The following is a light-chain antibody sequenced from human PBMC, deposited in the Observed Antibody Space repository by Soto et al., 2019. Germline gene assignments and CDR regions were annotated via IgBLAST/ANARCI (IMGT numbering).Light chain of an antibody. CDR2: GIS. V-gene: IGKV3-15*01. Sequence: EIVMTQSPAILSMYQGESATLSCRASQSVNSNYLAWYQQPPGQPPRLLIYGISTRATGIPARFSGSGSGTEFSLTISSLQSEDFAVYYCQQYSKWPITFGQGTRLEIK. J-gene: IGKJ5*01. CDR3: QQYSKWPIT. CDR1: QSVNSN.